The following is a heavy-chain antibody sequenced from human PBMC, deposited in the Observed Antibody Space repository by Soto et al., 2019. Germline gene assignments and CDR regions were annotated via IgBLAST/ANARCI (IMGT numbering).Heavy chain of an antibody. J-gene: IGHJ5*02. CDR1: GGSISSYY. CDR2: IYYSGST. D-gene: IGHD3-3*01. Sequence: SETLSLTCTVSGGSISSYYWSWIRQPPGKGLEWIGYIYYSGSTNYNPSLKSRVTISVDTSKNQFSLKLSSVTAADTAVYYCARYGGHYDFWSFDPWGQGTLVTVSS. CDR3: ARYGGHYDFWSFDP. V-gene: IGHV4-59*01.